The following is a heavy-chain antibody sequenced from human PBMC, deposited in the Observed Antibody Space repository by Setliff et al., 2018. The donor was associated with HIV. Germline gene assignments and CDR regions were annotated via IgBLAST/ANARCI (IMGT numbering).Heavy chain of an antibody. D-gene: IGHD5-12*01. CDR2: IIPMYGTT. J-gene: IGHJ2*01. Sequence: SVKVSCKASRGTFNRYTISWVQQAPGQGLEWMGGIIPMYGTTKYAKKFQGRVTLTADESTSTAYMELSGLKSEDTALYYCASAPPDIVATNDNWYFDVWGRGTLVTVS. CDR1: RGTFNRYT. V-gene: IGHV1-69*13. CDR3: ASAPPDIVATNDNWYFDV.